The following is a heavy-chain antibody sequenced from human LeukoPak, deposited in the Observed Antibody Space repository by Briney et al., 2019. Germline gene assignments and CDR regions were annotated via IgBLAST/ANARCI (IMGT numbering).Heavy chain of an antibody. Sequence: ASXEVSCKASGGTFISYAISWVRQAPGQGLEWMGGIIPIFGTANYAQKFQGRVTITADESKSKAYMEVRRQREGEKAVYYCARDRRGSYRFDYWGQGTLVTVSS. CDR1: GGTFISYA. V-gene: IGHV1-69*13. CDR2: IIPIFGTA. J-gene: IGHJ4*02. D-gene: IGHD1-26*01. CDR3: ARDRRGSYRFDY.